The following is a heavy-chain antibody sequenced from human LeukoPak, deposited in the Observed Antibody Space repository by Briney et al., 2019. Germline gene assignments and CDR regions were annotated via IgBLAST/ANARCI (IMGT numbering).Heavy chain of an antibody. CDR2: INAYNGST. CDR1: GYTFTSYG. J-gene: IGHJ4*02. D-gene: IGHD3-22*01. V-gene: IGHV1-18*01. CDR3: ARDVYYYDSSGYSAEFDY. Sequence: ASVKVSCKASGYTFTSYGISWVRQAPGQGLEWMGWINAYNGSTNYAQKLQGRVTMTTDTSTSTAYMELRSLRSDDTAVYYCARDVYYYDSSGYSAEFDYWGQGTLVSVPS.